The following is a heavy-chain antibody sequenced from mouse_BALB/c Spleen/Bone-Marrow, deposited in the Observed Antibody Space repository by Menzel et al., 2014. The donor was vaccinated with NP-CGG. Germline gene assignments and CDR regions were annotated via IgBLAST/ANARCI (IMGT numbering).Heavy chain of an antibody. D-gene: IGHD1-1*01. CDR2: IHYSGTT. J-gene: IGHJ4*01. Sequence: EVKVEESGPDLVKPSQSLSLTCTVTGYSITSGYTWHWIRQSPGNTLEWMGYIHYSGTTNYNPSLKSRISITRDTSKNQFFLQLNSVTTEDTATYYCAITTVVNGMDYWGQGTSVTVSS. V-gene: IGHV3-1*02. CDR3: AITTVVNGMDY. CDR1: GYSITSGYT.